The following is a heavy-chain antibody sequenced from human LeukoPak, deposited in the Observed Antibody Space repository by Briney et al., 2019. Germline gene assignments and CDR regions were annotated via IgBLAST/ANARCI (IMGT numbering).Heavy chain of an antibody. D-gene: IGHD6-13*01. V-gene: IGHV3-33*01. CDR2: IWYDRSNK. J-gene: IGHJ3*02. Sequence: GGSLRLSCAASGFTFSSYGMHWVRQAPGKGLEWVAVIWYDRSNKYYADSVKGRFTISRDNSKNTLYLQMNSLRAEDTAVYYCARDRIAAGPFDAFDIWGQGTMVTVSS. CDR3: ARDRIAAGPFDAFDI. CDR1: GFTFSSYG.